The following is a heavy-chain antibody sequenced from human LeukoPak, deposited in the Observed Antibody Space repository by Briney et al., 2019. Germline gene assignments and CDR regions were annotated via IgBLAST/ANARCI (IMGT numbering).Heavy chain of an antibody. CDR1: GYTLTELS. CDR3: AKDKGINYGSGMFDY. Sequence: ASVKVSRKVSGYTLTELSMHWVRQAPGKGLEWMGGFDPEDGETIYAQKFRGRVTMTEDTSTDTAYMELSSLRSEDTALYYCAKDKGINYGSGMFDYWGQGTLVTVSS. J-gene: IGHJ4*02. V-gene: IGHV1-24*01. CDR2: FDPEDGET. D-gene: IGHD3-10*01.